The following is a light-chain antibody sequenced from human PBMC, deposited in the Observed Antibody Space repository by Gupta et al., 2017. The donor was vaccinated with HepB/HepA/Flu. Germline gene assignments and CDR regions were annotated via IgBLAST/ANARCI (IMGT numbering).Light chain of an antibody. CDR2: DVT. Sequence: QSALTQPPSASGSPGQSVNISCTGTSGDIGSFNYVSWYQQHPGKVPKLILYDVTQRPSGVPDRFSGSKSGNTASLTVSGLQPEDEGDYYCCSFGGNNAYIFGTGTKVTVL. V-gene: IGLV2-8*01. CDR3: CSFGGNNAYI. CDR1: SGDIGSFNY. J-gene: IGLJ1*01.